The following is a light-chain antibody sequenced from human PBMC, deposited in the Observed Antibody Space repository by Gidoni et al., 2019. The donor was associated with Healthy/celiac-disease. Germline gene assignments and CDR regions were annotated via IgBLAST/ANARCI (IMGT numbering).Light chain of an antibody. J-gene: IGKJ2*01. Sequence: QSVLYSSNNKNYLAWYQQKPGQPPKLLIYWASTRESGVPDRFSGSGSGTDFTLTISSLQAEDVAVYYCQQYYSTLVTFGQGTKLEIK. CDR1: QSVLYSSNNKNY. V-gene: IGKV4-1*01. CDR2: WAS. CDR3: QQYYSTLVT.